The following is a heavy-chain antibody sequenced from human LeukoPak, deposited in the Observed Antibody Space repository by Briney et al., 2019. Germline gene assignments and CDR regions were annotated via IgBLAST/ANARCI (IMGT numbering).Heavy chain of an antibody. CDR1: GFTFSSYA. D-gene: IGHD1-26*01. CDR2: ISGSGGST. Sequence: PGGSLRLSCAASGFTFSSYAMSWVRQAPGKGLEWVSAISGSGGSTYYADSVKGRFTISRDNSKNTLYLQMNSLRAEDTAVYYCAKDLEWEPTARNWFDPWGQGTLVTVSS. V-gene: IGHV3-23*01. CDR3: AKDLEWEPTARNWFDP. J-gene: IGHJ5*02.